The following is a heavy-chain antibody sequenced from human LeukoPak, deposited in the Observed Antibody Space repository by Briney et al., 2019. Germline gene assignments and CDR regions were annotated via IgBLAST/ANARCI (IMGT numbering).Heavy chain of an antibody. CDR2: NNPSGGST. D-gene: IGHD1-26*01. CDR3: ARADSGSYSHVFDY. Sequence: ASVKVSCKACGYTFTTHALSWMRQAPGQGLEGMGINNPSGGSTSYAQNYHARVTMTRDTSTSTVYMELSSLRSEDTAVYYCARADSGSYSHVFDYWGQGTLVTVSS. CDR1: GYTFTTHA. J-gene: IGHJ4*02. V-gene: IGHV1-46*01.